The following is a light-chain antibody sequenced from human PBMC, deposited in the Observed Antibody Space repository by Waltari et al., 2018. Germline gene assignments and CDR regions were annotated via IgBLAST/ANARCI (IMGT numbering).Light chain of an antibody. CDR2: DVS. V-gene: IGLV2-14*03. J-gene: IGLJ2*01. CDR1: RSHVGGYNY. CDR3: SSYISSDTLEL. Sequence: HSALTQPASVSGSPGQSITIPCNGTRSHVGGYNYASWYQQHPDKAPKLMIYDVSNRPSGVSNRFSGSKSGNTASLTISGLQAEDEADYYCSSYISSDTLELFGGGTSLTVL.